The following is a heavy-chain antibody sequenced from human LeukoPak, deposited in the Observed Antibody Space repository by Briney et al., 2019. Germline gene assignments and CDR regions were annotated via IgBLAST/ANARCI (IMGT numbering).Heavy chain of an antibody. CDR1: GGSISSGNYY. CDR2: ICYSGSI. Sequence: SETLSLTCTVSGGSISSGNYYWSWIRQHPGKGLEWIGNICYSGSIYYNPSLKSRVTISVDTSKNQFSLKVSSVTAADTAVYYCARGTGIAASWGQGTLVTVSS. D-gene: IGHD6-13*01. V-gene: IGHV4-31*03. CDR3: ARGTGIAAS. J-gene: IGHJ4*02.